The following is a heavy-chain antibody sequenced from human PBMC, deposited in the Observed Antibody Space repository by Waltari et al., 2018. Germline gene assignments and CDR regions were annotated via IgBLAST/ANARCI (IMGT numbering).Heavy chain of an antibody. D-gene: IGHD3-16*02. J-gene: IGHJ4*02. CDR1: GNTFTTYA. CDR2: INTGNGNT. CDR3: ARADYVWGSYRSDTNYYFDY. Sequence: QVQLVQSGAEVKKPGASVKVSCKASGNTFTTYAMHWVRQAPGQRRGWMGWINTGNGNTKYSQKFQDRVTITRDTSASTAYMELSSLRSEDTAVYYCARADYVWGSYRSDTNYYFDYWGQGTLVTVSS. V-gene: IGHV1-3*04.